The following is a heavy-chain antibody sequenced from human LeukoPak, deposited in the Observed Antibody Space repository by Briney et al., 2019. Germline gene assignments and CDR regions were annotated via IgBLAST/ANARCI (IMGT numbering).Heavy chain of an antibody. V-gene: IGHV1-58*02. CDR2: IVVGSGNT. CDR1: GFTFTSSA. J-gene: IGHJ4*02. D-gene: IGHD2-15*01. CDR3: AAAQKLPVYCGGGSCSYYFIS. Sequence: VASVKVSCKASGFTFTSSAMEWGRQARGQRLEGEGGIVVGSGNTNYAQMFQERVTITRDMSTSTAYLALSSLRSEDTAVYYSAAAQKLPVYCGGGSCSYYFISWGPGNLVTVSS.